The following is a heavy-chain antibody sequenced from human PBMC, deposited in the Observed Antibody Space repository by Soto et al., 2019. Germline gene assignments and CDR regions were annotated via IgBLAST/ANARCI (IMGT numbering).Heavy chain of an antibody. CDR2: ISSSGSTI. CDR3: ASLTYPPFDY. J-gene: IGHJ4*02. Sequence: PGGSLRLSCAASGFTFSSYEMNWVRQAPGKGLEWVSYISSSGSTIYYADSVKGRFTISRDNAKNSLYLQMNSQRAEDTAVYYCASLTYPPFDYWGQGTLVTVSS. CDR1: GFTFSSYE. D-gene: IGHD2-21*02. V-gene: IGHV3-48*03.